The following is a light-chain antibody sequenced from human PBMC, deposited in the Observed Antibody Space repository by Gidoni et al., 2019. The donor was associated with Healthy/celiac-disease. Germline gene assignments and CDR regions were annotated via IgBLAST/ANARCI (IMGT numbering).Light chain of an antibody. J-gene: IGKJ3*01. CDR3: QQYDNLPLT. Sequence: DIQMTQSPSSLSASVGDRVTITCQASQYISNYLNWYQQKPGKAPKLLIYDASNLETGVPSRFSGSGSGTDFTFTISSLQPEDIATYYCQQYDNLPLTFXPXTKVDIK. CDR2: DAS. V-gene: IGKV1-33*01. CDR1: QYISNY.